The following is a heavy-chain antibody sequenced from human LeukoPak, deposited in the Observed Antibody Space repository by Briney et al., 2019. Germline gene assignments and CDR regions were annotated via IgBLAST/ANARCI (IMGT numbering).Heavy chain of an antibody. CDR1: GFTFSSYA. J-gene: IGHJ4*02. D-gene: IGHD6-19*01. V-gene: IGHV3-30-3*01. CDR2: ISYDGSNK. Sequence: GGSLRLSCAASGFTFSSYAMHWVRQAPGKGLEWVAVISYDGSNKYYADSVKGRFTISRDNSKNTLYLQMNSLRAEDTAVYYCARDLMAVAGTGFDYWGQGALVTVSS. CDR3: ARDLMAVAGTGFDY.